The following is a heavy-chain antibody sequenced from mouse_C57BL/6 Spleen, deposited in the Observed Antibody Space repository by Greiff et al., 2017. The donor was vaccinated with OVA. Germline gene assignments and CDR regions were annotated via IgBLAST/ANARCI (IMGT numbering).Heavy chain of an antibody. CDR2: ISSGSSTI. CDR1: GFTFSDYG. Sequence: EVKLQESGGGLVKPGGSLKLSCAASGFTFSDYGMHWVRQAPEKGLEWVAYISSGSSTIYYADTVKGRFTISRDNAKNTLFLQMTSLRSEDTAMYYCARELRYYFDYWGQGTTLTVSS. J-gene: IGHJ2*01. D-gene: IGHD1-1*01. V-gene: IGHV5-17*01. CDR3: ARELRYYFDY.